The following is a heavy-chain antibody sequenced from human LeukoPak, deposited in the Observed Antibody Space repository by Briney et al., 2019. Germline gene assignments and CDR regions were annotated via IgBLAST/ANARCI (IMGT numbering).Heavy chain of an antibody. CDR1: GFTFDDYA. V-gene: IGHV3-9*01. J-gene: IGHJ4*02. CDR3: AKDKSDDGDYRLSSLFDY. CDR2: ISWNSGSI. Sequence: PGGSLRLSCAASGFTFDDYAMHWVRQAPGKGLEWVSGISWNSGSIGYADSVKGRFTISRDNAKNSLYLQMNSLRAEDTALYYCAKDKSDDGDYRLSSLFDYWGQGTLVTVSS. D-gene: IGHD4-17*01.